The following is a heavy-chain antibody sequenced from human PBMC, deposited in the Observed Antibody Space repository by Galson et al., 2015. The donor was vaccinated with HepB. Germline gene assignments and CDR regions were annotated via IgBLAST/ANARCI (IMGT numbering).Heavy chain of an antibody. CDR2: IYSGGST. CDR1: GFTVSSNY. CDR3: ARPDPTSSVNPRVFQH. J-gene: IGHJ1*01. D-gene: IGHD2-2*01. V-gene: IGHV3-53*05. Sequence: SLRLSCAASGFTVSSNYMSWVRQAPGKGLEWVSVIYSGGSTYYADSVKGRFTISRDNSKNTLYLQMNSLRAEDTAVYYCARPDPTSSVNPRVFQHWGQGTLVTVSS.